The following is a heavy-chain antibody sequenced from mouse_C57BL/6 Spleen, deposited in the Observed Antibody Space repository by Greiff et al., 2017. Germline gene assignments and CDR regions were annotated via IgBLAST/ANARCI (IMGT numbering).Heavy chain of an antibody. V-gene: IGHV1-59*01. CDR2: IDPSDSYT. CDR1: GYTFTSYW. CDR3: ARDQGAMDY. Sequence: QVQLQQPGAELVRPGTSVKLSCKASGYTFTSYWMHWVKQRPGQGLEWIGVIDPSDSYTNYNEKFKGKATLTADKSSSTAYMQLSSLTSEDSAVYFCARDQGAMDYWGQGTSVTVSS. J-gene: IGHJ4*01.